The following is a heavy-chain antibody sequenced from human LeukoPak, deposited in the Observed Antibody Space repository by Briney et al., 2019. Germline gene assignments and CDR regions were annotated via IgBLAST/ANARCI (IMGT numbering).Heavy chain of an antibody. CDR1: GFTFSSYS. CDR2: INWNGGST. CDR3: ARSVGYSSSWYVGYFDY. Sequence: GGSLRLSCAASGFTFSSYSMSWVRQAPGKGLEWVSGINWNGGSTGYADSVKGRFTISRDNAKNSLYLQMNSLRAEDTALYYCARSVGYSSSWYVGYFDYWGQGTLVTVSS. V-gene: IGHV3-20*04. D-gene: IGHD6-13*01. J-gene: IGHJ4*02.